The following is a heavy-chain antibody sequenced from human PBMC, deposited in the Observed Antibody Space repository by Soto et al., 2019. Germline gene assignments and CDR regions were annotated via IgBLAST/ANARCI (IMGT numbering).Heavy chain of an antibody. V-gene: IGHV4-59*01. J-gene: IGHJ6*03. CDR2: IYYSGST. D-gene: IGHD5-12*01. Sequence: SETLSLTCTVSGGSISSYYWSWIRQPPGKGLEWIGYIYYSGSTNYNPSLKSRVTISVDTSKNQFSLKLSSVTAADTAVYYCARVTSGYDSPYYYMDVWGKGTTVTVSS. CDR3: ARVTSGYDSPYYYMDV. CDR1: GGSISSYY.